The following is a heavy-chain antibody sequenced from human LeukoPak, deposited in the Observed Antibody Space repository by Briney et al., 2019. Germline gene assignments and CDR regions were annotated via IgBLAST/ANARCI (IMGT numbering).Heavy chain of an antibody. D-gene: IGHD3-22*01. J-gene: IGHJ3*02. CDR2: IYTSGST. CDR1: GDSISSYY. Sequence: PSETLSLTCTVSGDSISSYYWSWIRQTPGKGLEWIGYIYTSGSTNYNPSLKSRVTISVDTSKNQFSLKLSSVTAADTAVYYCARGYDSSGYEPVDAFDIWGQGTMVTVSS. V-gene: IGHV4-4*09. CDR3: ARGYDSSGYEPVDAFDI.